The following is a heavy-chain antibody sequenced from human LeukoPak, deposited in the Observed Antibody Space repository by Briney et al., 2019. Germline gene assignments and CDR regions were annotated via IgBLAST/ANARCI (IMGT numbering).Heavy chain of an antibody. D-gene: IGHD5-18*01. CDR3: ARLSIGYSYGYFLEDNWFDP. J-gene: IGHJ5*02. CDR2: IYTSGST. CDR1: GGSISSYY. Sequence: PSETLSLTCTVSGGSISSYYWSWIRQPPGKGLEWIGYIYTSGSTNYNPSLKSRVTISVDTSKNQFSLKLSSVTAADTAVYYCARLSIGYSYGYFLEDNWFDPWGQGTLVTVSS. V-gene: IGHV4-4*09.